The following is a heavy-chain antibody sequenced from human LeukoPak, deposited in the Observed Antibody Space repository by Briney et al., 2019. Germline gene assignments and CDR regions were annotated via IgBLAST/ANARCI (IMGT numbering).Heavy chain of an antibody. CDR2: IYYSGST. CDR1: GGSFSGYY. J-gene: IGHJ4*02. V-gene: IGHV4-34*01. D-gene: IGHD3-22*01. CDR3: AHTYYYDSSGYY. Sequence: SETLSLTCAVYGGSFSGYYWSWIRPPPGKGLEWIGSIYYSGSTYYNPSLKSRVTISVDTSKNQFSLKLSSVTAADTAVYYCAHTYYYDSSGYYWGQGTLVTVSS.